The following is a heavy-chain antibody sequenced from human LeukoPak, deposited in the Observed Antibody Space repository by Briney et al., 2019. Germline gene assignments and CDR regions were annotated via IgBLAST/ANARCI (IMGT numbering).Heavy chain of an antibody. CDR3: AKAKASYSGGDCYVDY. V-gene: IGHV3-23*01. J-gene: IGHJ4*02. D-gene: IGHD2-21*02. CDR1: GFTFSSYA. CDR2: ISGSGGST. Sequence: GGSLRLSCAASGFTFSSYAMSWVRQAPGKGLEWVSAISGSGGSTYYADSVKGRFTISRDNSKNTLYLQMNSLRAEDTAVYYCAKAKASYSGGDCYVDYWGQGTLVTVSS.